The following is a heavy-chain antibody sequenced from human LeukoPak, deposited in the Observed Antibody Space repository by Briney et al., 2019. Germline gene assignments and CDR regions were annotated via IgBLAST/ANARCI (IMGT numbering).Heavy chain of an antibody. V-gene: IGHV3-7*01. CDR1: GLPFSTFW. CDR2: INQDGSEE. J-gene: IGHJ4*02. Sequence: GGSLRLSCAASGLPFSTFWMNWVRQAPGKGLEWVANINQDGSEEYYVDSVKGRFTISRDNAKNSVYLQMNSLRVEDTGIYYCARNARGPGDYWGQGTLVTVSS. D-gene: IGHD2-2*01. CDR3: ARNARGPGDY.